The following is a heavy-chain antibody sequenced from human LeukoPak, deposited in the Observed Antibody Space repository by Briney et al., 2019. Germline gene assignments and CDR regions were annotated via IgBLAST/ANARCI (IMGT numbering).Heavy chain of an antibody. CDR3: ARGSHYYDSSGYYY. J-gene: IGHJ4*02. D-gene: IGHD3-22*01. V-gene: IGHV1-8*01. CDR1: GYTFTSYD. Sequence: GASVKVSCKASGYTFTSYDINWVRQATGQGPEWMGWMNPNSGNTGYAQKFQGRVTMTRNTSISTAYMELSSLRSEDTAVYYCARGSHYYDSSGYYYWDQGTLVTVSS. CDR2: MNPNSGNT.